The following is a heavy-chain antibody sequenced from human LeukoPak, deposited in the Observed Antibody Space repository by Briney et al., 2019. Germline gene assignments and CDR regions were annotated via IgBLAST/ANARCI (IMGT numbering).Heavy chain of an antibody. V-gene: IGHV3-15*07. CDR3: TTDLGTYYHGSQRLIPIDY. CDR2: IKSKTDGGTT. D-gene: IGHD3-10*01. J-gene: IGHJ4*02. Sequence: GGSLRLSCAASGFTFSNAWMNWVRQAPGKGLEWVGRIKSKTDGGTTDYAAPVKGRFTISRDDSKNTLYLQMNSLKIEDTAVYYCTTDLGTYYHGSQRLIPIDYWGQGTLVTVSS. CDR1: GFTFSNAW.